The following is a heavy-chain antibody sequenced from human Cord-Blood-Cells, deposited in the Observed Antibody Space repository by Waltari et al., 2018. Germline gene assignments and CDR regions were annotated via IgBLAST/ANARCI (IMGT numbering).Heavy chain of an antibody. V-gene: IGHV4-39*01. D-gene: IGHD3-3*01. CDR3: ARQPYDFWSGYYDY. J-gene: IGHJ4*02. CDR1: GGSISSSSYY. Sequence: QLQLQESGPGLAKPSETLSLTCTVSGGSISSSSYYWGWDRQPPGKGLEWIGSIYYSGSTSYNPSLKSRVTISVDTSKNQFSLKLSSVTAADTAVYYCARQPYDFWSGYYDYWGQGTLVTVSS. CDR2: IYYSGST.